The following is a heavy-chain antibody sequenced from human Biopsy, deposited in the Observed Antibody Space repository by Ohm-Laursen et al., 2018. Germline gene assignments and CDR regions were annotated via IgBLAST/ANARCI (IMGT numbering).Heavy chain of an antibody. J-gene: IGHJ5*02. CDR2: ISYSGST. D-gene: IGHD6-13*01. CDR3: AGATSGTSLYDP. CDR1: GASISSAAYH. V-gene: IGHV4-31*01. Sequence: SQTLSLTCTVSGASISSAAYHWSWIRQLPGKGLEWIGYISYSGSTSYNPSLRSLVTISTDTSTNQFSLKVRSVTAADTAMYYCAGATSGTSLYDPWGQGILVTVSS.